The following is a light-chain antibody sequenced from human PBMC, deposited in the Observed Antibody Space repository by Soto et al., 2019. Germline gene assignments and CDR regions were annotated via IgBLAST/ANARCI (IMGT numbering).Light chain of an antibody. CDR1: SSNIGARYD. V-gene: IGLV1-40*01. J-gene: IGLJ1*01. CDR2: DNS. CDR3: QSYDSSLRTYV. Sequence: QSVLTQPPSVSGAPGQRVTISCTGSSSNIGARYDVHWYQQLPGTAPKLLIYDNSSRPSGVPDRFSGSKSGTSASLAITGLQAEDEADYYCQSYDSSLRTYVLGTGTKVTV.